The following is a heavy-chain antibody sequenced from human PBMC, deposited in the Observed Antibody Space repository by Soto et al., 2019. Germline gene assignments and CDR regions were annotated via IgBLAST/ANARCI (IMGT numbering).Heavy chain of an antibody. CDR2: ISNSGGST. J-gene: IGHJ4*02. V-gene: IGHV3-23*01. Sequence: GGSLRLSCAASGFTFKNYAMSWVRQAPGKGLEWVSSISNSGGSTYYADSVQGRSTISRDNSKNTLSLQMNSLRAEDTAIYYYANHRGFLVTQYFFDYWGQGTLVTVSS. D-gene: IGHD2-21*02. CDR1: GFTFKNYA. CDR3: ANHRGFLVTQYFFDY.